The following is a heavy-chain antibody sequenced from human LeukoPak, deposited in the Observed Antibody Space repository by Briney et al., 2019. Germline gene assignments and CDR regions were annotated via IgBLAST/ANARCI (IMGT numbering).Heavy chain of an antibody. D-gene: IGHD6-13*01. CDR1: GHSISSSKW. Sequence: SQTLSLTHAVYGHSISSSKWWGWIRQPPGKGLEWIGYIYYSGSIYYNPSLNSRVTMSVDTSKNQFSLKLSSVTAVDAAVYCCARSGSSSWIDAFDIWGQGTMVTVSS. J-gene: IGHJ3*02. CDR3: ARSGSSSWIDAFDI. CDR2: IYYSGSI. V-gene: IGHV4-28*02.